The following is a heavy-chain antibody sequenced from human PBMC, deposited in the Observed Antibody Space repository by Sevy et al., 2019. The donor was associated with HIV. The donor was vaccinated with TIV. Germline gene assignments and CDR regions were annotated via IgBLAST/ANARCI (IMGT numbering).Heavy chain of an antibody. V-gene: IGHV3-11*01. CDR1: GFTFSDYY. J-gene: IGHJ6*02. CDR3: ARNVLIAARSPYYYYGMDV. CDR2: ISSSGSTI. D-gene: IGHD6-6*01. Sequence: GGSLRLSCAASGFTFSDYYMSWIRQAPGKGLEWVSYISSSGSTIYYADSVKGRFTISRDNAKNSLYLQMNSLRAEDTAVYYCARNVLIAARSPYYYYGMDVWGQGTTVTVSS.